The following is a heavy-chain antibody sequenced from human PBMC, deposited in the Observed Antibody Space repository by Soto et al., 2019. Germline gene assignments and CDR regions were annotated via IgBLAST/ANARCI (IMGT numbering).Heavy chain of an antibody. V-gene: IGHV3-30-3*01. Sequence: GGSLRLSCAASGFTFSSYAMHWVRQAPGKGLEWVAVISYDVSNKYYADSVKGRFTISRDNSKNTLYLQMNSLRAEDTAVYYCARGRGRDGYNFLDYCGQGTLATVSS. D-gene: IGHD5-12*01. CDR2: ISYDVSNK. CDR1: GFTFSSYA. J-gene: IGHJ4*02. CDR3: ARGRGRDGYNFLDY.